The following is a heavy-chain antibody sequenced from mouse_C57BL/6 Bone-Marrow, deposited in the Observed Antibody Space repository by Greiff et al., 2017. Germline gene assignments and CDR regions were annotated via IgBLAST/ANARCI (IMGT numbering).Heavy chain of an antibody. V-gene: IGHV1-69*01. D-gene: IGHD1-1*01. Sequence: QVQLQQPGAELVMPGASVKLSCKASGYTFTSYWMHWVKQRPGQGLEWIGEIDPSDSYTNYNQKSKGKSTLTVDKSSSTAYMQLSSLTSEDSAVYYCARHYDSSLYYAMDYWGQGTSVTVSS. CDR3: ARHYDSSLYYAMDY. CDR2: IDPSDSYT. J-gene: IGHJ4*01. CDR1: GYTFTSYW.